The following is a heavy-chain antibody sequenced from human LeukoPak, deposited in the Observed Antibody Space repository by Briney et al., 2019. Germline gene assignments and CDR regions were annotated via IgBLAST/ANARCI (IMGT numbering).Heavy chain of an antibody. Sequence: SETLSLTCTVSGGSISSYYWSWIRQPPGKGLEWIGYIYYSGSTNYNPSLKSRVTISVDTSKNQFSLKLSSVTAADTAVYYCARVSRGSFGDYWGQGTLVTVSS. D-gene: IGHD3-3*02. J-gene: IGHJ4*02. CDR2: IYYSGST. CDR1: GGSISSYY. V-gene: IGHV4-59*12. CDR3: ARVSRGSFGDY.